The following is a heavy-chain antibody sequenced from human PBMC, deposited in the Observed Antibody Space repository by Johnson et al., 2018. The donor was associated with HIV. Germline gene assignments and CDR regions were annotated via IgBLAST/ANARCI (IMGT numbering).Heavy chain of an antibody. Sequence: VHLVESGGGLVQPGRSLRLSCAASGFTFDDYAMHWVRQVPGKGLEWVSGISWNSGSIGYADSVKGRFTISRDNAKSSLYLQMNSLRAEDTAFYYCAKHRGFDWFFDAFDIWGQGTMVTVSS. V-gene: IGHV3-9*01. D-gene: IGHD3-9*01. CDR3: AKHRGFDWFFDAFDI. CDR1: GFTFDDYA. J-gene: IGHJ3*02. CDR2: ISWNSGSI.